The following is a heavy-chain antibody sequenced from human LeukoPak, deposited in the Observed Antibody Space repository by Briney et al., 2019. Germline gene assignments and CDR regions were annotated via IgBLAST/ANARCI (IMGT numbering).Heavy chain of an antibody. Sequence: SEALSLTCTVSGGSISSSSYYWGWIRQPPGKGLEWIGSIYYSGSTYYNPSLKSRVTISVETSKNEFSLKLRSVTAADTAVYYCARVTGYRIEDYFDYWGQGTLVTVSS. CDR3: ARVTGYRIEDYFDY. V-gene: IGHV4-39*07. CDR2: IYYSGST. J-gene: IGHJ4*02. D-gene: IGHD6-13*01. CDR1: GGSISSSSYY.